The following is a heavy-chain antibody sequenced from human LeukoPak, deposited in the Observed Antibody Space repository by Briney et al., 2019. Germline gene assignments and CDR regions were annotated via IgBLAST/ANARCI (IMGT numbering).Heavy chain of an antibody. V-gene: IGHV3-23*01. Sequence: GTSLRLSCVASGFTFTNYAMSWVRQAPGKGLEWVSAITGSDGSSYYADSVKGRFTISRDNSKNTLYLQVNSQRAEDTAVYYCAKWGDYDILTGYYVPDYWGQGTLVTVSS. D-gene: IGHD3-9*01. CDR2: ITGSDGSS. CDR1: GFTFTNYA. J-gene: IGHJ4*02. CDR3: AKWGDYDILTGYYVPDY.